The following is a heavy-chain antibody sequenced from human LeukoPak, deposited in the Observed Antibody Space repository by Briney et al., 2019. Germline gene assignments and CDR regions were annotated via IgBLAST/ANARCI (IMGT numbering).Heavy chain of an antibody. J-gene: IGHJ5*01. CDR3: ARGSGSSAADWFDS. CDR1: GFTFSTYW. V-gene: IGHV3-7*01. CDR2: IKGEGNEK. D-gene: IGHD6-13*01. Sequence: PGGSLRLSCAASGFTFSTYWMNRVRQAPGKGLEWVANIKGEGNEKYNVDSVRGRFTISRDNAKNSLYLQMSSLRAEDTAVYYCARGSGSSAADWFDSWGQGTLVTVAS.